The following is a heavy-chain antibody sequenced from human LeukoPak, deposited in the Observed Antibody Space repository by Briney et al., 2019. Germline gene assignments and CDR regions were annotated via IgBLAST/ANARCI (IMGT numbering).Heavy chain of an antibody. CDR3: VATNSDY. Sequence: GGSLRLSCAASGFTFSSYTMNWVRQAPGKGLEWVASIRHYSRYIYYADSVKGRFTISRDNAKNSLYLQMNSLRAEDTAVYYCVATNSDYWGQGTLVTVSS. J-gene: IGHJ4*02. CDR1: GFTFSSYT. CDR2: IRHYSRYI. V-gene: IGHV3-21*01. D-gene: IGHD5-12*01.